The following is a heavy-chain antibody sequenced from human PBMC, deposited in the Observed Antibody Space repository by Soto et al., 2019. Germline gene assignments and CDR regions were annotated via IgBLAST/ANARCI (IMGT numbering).Heavy chain of an antibody. J-gene: IGHJ6*02. CDR3: LRVRQSTLHGMDV. CDR2: IWYDGSNK. V-gene: IGHV3-33*01. CDR1: GFTFSSYG. D-gene: IGHD1-1*01. Sequence: GGSLRLSCAASGFTFSSYGMHWVRQAPGKGLEWVAVIWYDGSNKYYADSVKGRFTISRDNSKNTLYLQMNSLRAEDTAVYYCLRVRQSTLHGMDVCGQRSTVPVS.